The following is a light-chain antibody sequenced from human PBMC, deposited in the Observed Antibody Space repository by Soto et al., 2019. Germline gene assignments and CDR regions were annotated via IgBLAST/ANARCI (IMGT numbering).Light chain of an antibody. CDR3: QQVDSYPRT. CDR2: AAS. CDR1: QSVSSYY. J-gene: IGKJ1*01. Sequence: EIVLTQSPGTLALSPGERATLSCSASQSVSSYYFAWYQQKPGQAPRLLIYAASSRATGIPDRFSGGGSGTDFTLTISSLHPEDVATYYCQQVDSYPRTFGQGTKVDVK. V-gene: IGKV3-20*01.